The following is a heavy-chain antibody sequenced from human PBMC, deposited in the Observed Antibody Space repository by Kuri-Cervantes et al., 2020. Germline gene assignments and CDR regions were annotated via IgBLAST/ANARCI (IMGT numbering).Heavy chain of an antibody. CDR3: ARERRITMVRGVHDWFDP. J-gene: IGHJ5*02. V-gene: IGHV3-7*03. Sequence: GGSLRLSCAASGFTFSSYWMSWVRPAPGKGLEWVANIKQDGSEKYYVDSVKGRFTISRDNAKNSLYLQMNSLRAEDTAVYYCARERRITMVRGVHDWFDPWGQGTLVTVSS. CDR1: GFTFSSYW. D-gene: IGHD3-10*01. CDR2: IKQDGSEK.